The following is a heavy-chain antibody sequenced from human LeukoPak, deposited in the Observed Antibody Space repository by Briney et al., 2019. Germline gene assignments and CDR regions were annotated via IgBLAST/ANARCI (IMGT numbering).Heavy chain of an antibody. V-gene: IGHV1-69*05. CDR2: IIPMFGTA. Sequence: SVRVSCKASGGTFSNYAITWVRQAPGQGLEWMGRIIPMFGTANYAQKFQGRVTITTDVSTSTAYMELSSLRSEDTAVYYCARGNFDSSGWYFDYWGQGTLVTVSS. CDR1: GGTFSNYA. D-gene: IGHD3-22*01. CDR3: ARGNFDSSGWYFDY. J-gene: IGHJ4*02.